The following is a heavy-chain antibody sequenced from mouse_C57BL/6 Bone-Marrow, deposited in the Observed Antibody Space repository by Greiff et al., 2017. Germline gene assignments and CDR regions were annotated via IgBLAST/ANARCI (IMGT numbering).Heavy chain of an antibody. CDR1: GYTFTSYG. Sequence: QVQLKQSGAELARPGASVTLSCKASGYTFTSYGISWVKQRTGQGLEWIGEIYPRSGNTYYNEKFKGKATLTADKSSSTAYMELRSLTSEDSAVYFCARWGSNYVDWYFDVWGTGTTVTVSS. CDR3: ARWGSNYVDWYFDV. J-gene: IGHJ1*03. V-gene: IGHV1-81*01. D-gene: IGHD2-5*01. CDR2: IYPRSGNT.